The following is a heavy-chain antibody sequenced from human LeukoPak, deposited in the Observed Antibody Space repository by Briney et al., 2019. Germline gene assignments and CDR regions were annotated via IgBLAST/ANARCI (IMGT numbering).Heavy chain of an antibody. CDR2: ISGSGGST. CDR3: AKDREGSSWFSYFDY. CDR1: GFTFSSYA. Sequence: PGGSLRLSCAASGFTFSSYAMHWVRQAPGKGLEWVSAISGSGGSTYYADSVKGRFTISRDNSKNTLYLQMNSLRAEDTAVYYCAKDREGSSWFSYFDYWGQGTLVTVSS. V-gene: IGHV3-23*01. J-gene: IGHJ4*02. D-gene: IGHD6-13*01.